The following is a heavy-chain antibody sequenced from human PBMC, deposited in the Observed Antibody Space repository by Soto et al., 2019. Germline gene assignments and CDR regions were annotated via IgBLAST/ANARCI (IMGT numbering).Heavy chain of an antibody. J-gene: IGHJ3*02. CDR1: GGSFSGYY. CDR3: ARALFFGSRSSITIFGVVKRPQAFDI. Sequence: PSETLSLTCAVYGGSFSGYYWSWIRQPPGKGLEWIGEINHSGSTNYNPSLKSRVTISVDTSKNQFSLKLSSVTAADTAVYYCARALFFGSRSSITIFGVVKRPQAFDIWGQGTMVTVSS. CDR2: INHSGST. V-gene: IGHV4-34*01. D-gene: IGHD3-3*01.